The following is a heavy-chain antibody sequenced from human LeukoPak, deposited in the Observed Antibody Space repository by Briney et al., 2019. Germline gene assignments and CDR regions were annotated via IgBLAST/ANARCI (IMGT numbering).Heavy chain of an antibody. Sequence: PGGSLRHSCAASGFTFSSYWMTWVRQAPGKGLEWVANIKQDGSDKRYVDSVKGRFTISRDNARNSLYLQMNSLRAEDTAVYYCARDLDYSDSSGPYPAYWGQGTLVTVSS. CDR2: IKQDGSDK. D-gene: IGHD3-22*01. CDR3: ARDLDYSDSSGPYPAY. CDR1: GFTFSSYW. J-gene: IGHJ4*02. V-gene: IGHV3-7*01.